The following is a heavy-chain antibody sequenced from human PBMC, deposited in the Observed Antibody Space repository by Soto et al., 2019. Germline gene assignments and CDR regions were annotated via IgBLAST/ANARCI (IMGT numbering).Heavy chain of an antibody. D-gene: IGHD3-3*01. CDR3: AKDPITIFGVAPFDY. CDR1: GFTFSSYA. Sequence: GGSLRLSCAASGFTFSSYAMSWVRQAPGKGLEWVSAISGSGGSTYYADSVKGRFTISRDNSKNTPYLQMNSLRAEDTAVYYCAKDPITIFGVAPFDYWGQGTLVTVSS. CDR2: ISGSGGST. V-gene: IGHV3-23*01. J-gene: IGHJ4*02.